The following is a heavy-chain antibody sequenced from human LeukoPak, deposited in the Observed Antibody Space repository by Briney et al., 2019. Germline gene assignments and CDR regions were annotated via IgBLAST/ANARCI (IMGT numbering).Heavy chain of an antibody. D-gene: IGHD6-13*01. Sequence: PGGSLRLSCAASGFTFDDYAMHWVRQAPGKGLEWVSGISWNSGSIGYADSVKGRFTISRDNAKNSLYLQMNSLRAEDMALYYCAAGRYYYYYMDVWGKGTTVTVSS. CDR3: AAGRYYYYYMDV. CDR1: GFTFDDYA. J-gene: IGHJ6*03. V-gene: IGHV3-9*03. CDR2: ISWNSGSI.